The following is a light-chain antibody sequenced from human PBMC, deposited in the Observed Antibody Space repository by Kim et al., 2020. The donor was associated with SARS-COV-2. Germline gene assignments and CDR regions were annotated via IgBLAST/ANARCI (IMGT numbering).Light chain of an antibody. Sequence: EIVMTQSPATLSVSPGERATLSCRASQSVSSNLAWYQQKPGQAPRLLIYSAFTRATGIPARFSGSGSGTEFTLTINSLQSEDFAVYYCQQYKNWPYTFGQGTKLEI. J-gene: IGKJ2*01. CDR3: QQYKNWPYT. V-gene: IGKV3-15*01. CDR1: QSVSSN. CDR2: SAF.